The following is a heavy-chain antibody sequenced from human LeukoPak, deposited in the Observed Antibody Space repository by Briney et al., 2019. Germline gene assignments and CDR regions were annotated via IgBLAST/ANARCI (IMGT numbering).Heavy chain of an antibody. D-gene: IGHD2-15*01. V-gene: IGHV1-46*01. J-gene: IGHJ4*02. CDR1: GYTFTSYY. CDR2: INPSGGST. CDR3: ARVRGYCSGGSCRGGFDY. Sequence: ASVKVSCKASGYTFTSYYMHWVRQAPGQGLEWMGIINPSGGSTIYAQKFKGRVTMTRDTSTSTVYMELSSLRSEDTAVYYCARVRGYCSGGSCRGGFDYWGQGTLVTVSS.